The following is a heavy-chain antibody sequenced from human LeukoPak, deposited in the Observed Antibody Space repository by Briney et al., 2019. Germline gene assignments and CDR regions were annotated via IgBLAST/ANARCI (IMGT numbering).Heavy chain of an antibody. V-gene: IGHV3-21*01. Sequence: GGSLRLSCAASGFTFSSYTMNWVRQAPGKGLEWVSSIISSNYIYYADSVKGRFTISRDDAENSLYLQMNSLRAEDTAVYYCASGYSYGKVDYWGQGTLVTVSS. CDR3: ASGYSYGKVDY. CDR1: GFTFSSYT. CDR2: IISSNYI. D-gene: IGHD5-18*01. J-gene: IGHJ4*02.